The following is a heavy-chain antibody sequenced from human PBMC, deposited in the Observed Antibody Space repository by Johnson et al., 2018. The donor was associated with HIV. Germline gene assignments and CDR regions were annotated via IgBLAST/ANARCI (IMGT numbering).Heavy chain of an antibody. D-gene: IGHD6-13*01. CDR1: GFTFSSYA. CDR3: AKDERAAAGTRGLDAFDI. V-gene: IGHV3-30*04. Sequence: QVQLVESGGGVVQPGRSLRLSCAASGFTFSSYAMHWVRQAPGKGLEWVAVISYDGSNKYYAASVKGRLTISRDNSKNTLYLQMNSLRAEDTAVYYCAKDERAAAGTRGLDAFDIWGQGTMVTVSS. CDR2: ISYDGSNK. J-gene: IGHJ3*02.